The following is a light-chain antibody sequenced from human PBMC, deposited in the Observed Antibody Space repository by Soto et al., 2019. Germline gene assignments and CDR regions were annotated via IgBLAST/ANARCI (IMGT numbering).Light chain of an antibody. CDR1: QSISTDH. V-gene: IGKV3-20*01. Sequence: EIVVTQSPGTLSLSPGERATLSCRASQSISTDHLAWYQQKPGQAPRLVIYDIFTRATGVPTRISGSESGADFTLTISRLEPEDFAVYYCQQYGSPPITFGQATRLE. CDR2: DIF. CDR3: QQYGSPPIT. J-gene: IGKJ5*01.